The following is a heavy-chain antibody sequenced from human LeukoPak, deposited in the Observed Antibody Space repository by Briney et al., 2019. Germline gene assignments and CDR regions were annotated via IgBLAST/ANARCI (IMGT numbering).Heavy chain of an antibody. CDR1: GFSVRTTY. J-gene: IGHJ4*02. Sequence: GGSLRLSCAASGFSVRTTYMSWVRQAPGKGLEWVSVLYTGGGTDHADSVKGRFTISRDNSKNTLSLQMNSLRVEDTAIYYCTRSGYRHPYYFDSWGQGTLVIVSS. V-gene: IGHV3-53*01. CDR2: LYTGGGT. CDR3: TRSGYRHPYYFDS. D-gene: IGHD3-22*01.